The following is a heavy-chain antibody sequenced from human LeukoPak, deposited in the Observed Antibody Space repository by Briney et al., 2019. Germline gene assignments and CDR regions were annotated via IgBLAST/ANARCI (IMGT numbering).Heavy chain of an antibody. V-gene: IGHV3-7*01. CDR1: GFTFSTYW. CDR3: ATSSDAPANM. Sequence: GGSLRLSCAVSGFTFSTYWMIWVRQAPGKGLEWVANIRQDGSAKYYVDSVRGRFTISRDNAKNSLYLQMNSLRAEDTGVYYCATSSDAPANMWGQGTLVTVSS. D-gene: IGHD2-2*01. CDR2: IRQDGSAK. J-gene: IGHJ4*02.